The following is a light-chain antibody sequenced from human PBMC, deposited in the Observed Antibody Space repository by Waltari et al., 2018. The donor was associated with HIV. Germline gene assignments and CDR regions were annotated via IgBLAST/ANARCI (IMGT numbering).Light chain of an antibody. CDR2: AAS. J-gene: IGKJ2*01. CDR3: LQHNTHPPT. CDR1: QDIGSD. Sequence: DIQMTQSPSSLAASVGDRVTITCRDSQDIGSDLGWFQQTPGKAPKRLIYAASTLQSGVPARFRGSGSGTQFTLTISSLQPEDFATYYCLQHNTHPPTFGQGTKLEIK. V-gene: IGKV1-17*01.